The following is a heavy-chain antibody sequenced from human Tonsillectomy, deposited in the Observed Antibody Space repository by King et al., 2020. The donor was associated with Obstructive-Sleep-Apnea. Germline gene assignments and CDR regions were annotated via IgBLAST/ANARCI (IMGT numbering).Heavy chain of an antibody. CDR1: GFTFSSYA. D-gene: IGHD3-22*01. Sequence: VQLVESGGGLVQPGGALRLSCAASGFTFSSYAMSWVRQAPGKGLEWGSTISGSGGSTYYADSVRGRFTISRDNSENTLYLQMNSLRAEDTAVYYCAKTQRSYYDTSGYWRDAFDIWGQGTMVTVSS. CDR3: AKTQRSYYDTSGYWRDAFDI. J-gene: IGHJ3*02. V-gene: IGHV3-23*04. CDR2: ISGSGGST.